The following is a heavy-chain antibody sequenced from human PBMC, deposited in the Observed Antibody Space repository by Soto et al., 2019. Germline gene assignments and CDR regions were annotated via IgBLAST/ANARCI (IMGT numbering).Heavy chain of an antibody. D-gene: IGHD6-19*01. CDR3: VRYASGWVLDN. J-gene: IGHJ4*02. CDR1: GFTFNYAW. CDR2: VKSKIDGGTR. V-gene: IGHV3-15*01. Sequence: EVQLVESGGVLLKPGGSLRLSCAAFGFTFNYAWMGWVRQAPGTGLEWVGRVKSKIDGGTRDYAEPVKGSFTISSDDSKDMLYLQMNSLKSEDPAIYYCVRYASGWVLDNWGQGNQVTVSS.